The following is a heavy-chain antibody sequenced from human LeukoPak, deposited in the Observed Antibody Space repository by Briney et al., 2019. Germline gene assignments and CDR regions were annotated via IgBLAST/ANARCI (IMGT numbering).Heavy chain of an antibody. D-gene: IGHD3-10*01. CDR1: GYTFTSYG. CDR2: ISAYNGNT. J-gene: IGHJ4*02. CDR3: ARAEPPVRGVIILPFDY. Sequence: GASVKVSCKASGYTFTSYGISWVRQAPGQGLEWMGWISAYNGNTNYAQKLQSRVTMTTDTSTSTAYMGLRSLRSDDTAVYYCARAEPPVRGVIILPFDYWGQGTLVTVSS. V-gene: IGHV1-18*01.